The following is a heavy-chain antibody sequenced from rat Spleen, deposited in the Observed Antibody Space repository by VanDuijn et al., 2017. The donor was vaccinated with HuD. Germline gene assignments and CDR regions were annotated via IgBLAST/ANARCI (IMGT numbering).Heavy chain of an antibody. D-gene: IGHD1-1*01. CDR1: GFTFSNYE. V-gene: IGHV5S13*01. CDR2: ISTGGGNT. J-gene: IGHJ2*01. Sequence: EVQLVESGGGLVQPGRSLKLSCAASGFTFSNYEMAWVRQAPTKGLEGIASISTGGGNTYYRDSVKGRFTISRDNAKKTRYLQMDSLRSEDTATYYCARRGYYSGDSFDYWGQGVMVTVSS. CDR3: ARRGYYSGDSFDY.